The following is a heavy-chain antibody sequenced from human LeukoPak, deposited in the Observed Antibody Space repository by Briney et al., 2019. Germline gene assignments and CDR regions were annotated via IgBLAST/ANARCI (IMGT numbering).Heavy chain of an antibody. CDR2: ISSSSSYI. D-gene: IGHD2-15*01. CDR3: ARELAVVVAATPSDAFDI. CDR1: GFTFSSYS. J-gene: IGHJ3*02. Sequence: GGSLRLSCAASGFTFSSYSMNWVRQAPGKGLEWVSSISSSSSYIYYADSVKGRFTISRDNAKNSLYLQMNSLRAEDTAVYYCARELAVVVAATPSDAFDIWGQGTMVTVSS. V-gene: IGHV3-21*01.